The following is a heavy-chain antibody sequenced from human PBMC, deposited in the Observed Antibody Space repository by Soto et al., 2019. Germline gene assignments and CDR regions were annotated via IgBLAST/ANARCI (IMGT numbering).Heavy chain of an antibody. J-gene: IGHJ6*02. CDR2: IYYSGST. CDR1: GGSISSYY. V-gene: IGHV4-59*01. CDR3: ARARRGYYYYYGMDV. D-gene: IGHD3-10*01. Sequence: SETLSLTCTVSGGSISSYYWSWIRQPPGKGLEWIGYIYYSGSTNYNPSLKSRVSISVDTSKNQFSLKLSSVTAADTAVYYCARARRGYYYYYGMDVWGQGTTVTVSS.